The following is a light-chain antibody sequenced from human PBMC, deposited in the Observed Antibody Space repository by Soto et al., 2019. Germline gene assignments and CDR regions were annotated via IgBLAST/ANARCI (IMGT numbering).Light chain of an antibody. Sequence: EIVLTQSPGTLSLSPGERATLYCRASQSVGSNYLAWYQQKPGQAPRVLIYGASSRATGIPDRFSGSGSGADFTLTISRLEPEDFATYYCQQSYSTPPWTFGQGTKVDIK. V-gene: IGKV3-20*01. CDR2: GAS. J-gene: IGKJ1*01. CDR1: QSVGSNY. CDR3: QQSYSTPPWT.